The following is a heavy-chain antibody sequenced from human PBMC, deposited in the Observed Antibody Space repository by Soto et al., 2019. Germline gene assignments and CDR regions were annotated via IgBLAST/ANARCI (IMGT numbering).Heavy chain of an antibody. D-gene: IGHD6-19*01. Sequence: QVQLVQSGAEVKKPGASVKVSCKASGYTFTSYGISWVRQAPGQGLEWMGWISAYNGNTNYAQKLQGRVTMTTDTSPSTAYMELRSLRSDDTAVYYCARDEGYSSGWGYYYYGMDVWGQGTTVTVSS. CDR1: GYTFTSYG. V-gene: IGHV1-18*01. CDR3: ARDEGYSSGWGYYYYGMDV. J-gene: IGHJ6*02. CDR2: ISAYNGNT.